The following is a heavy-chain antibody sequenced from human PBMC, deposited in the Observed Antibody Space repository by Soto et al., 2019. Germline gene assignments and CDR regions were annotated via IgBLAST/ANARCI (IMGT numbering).Heavy chain of an antibody. CDR2: IYYSGTT. CDR1: GGSITSYY. CDR3: ARHWSVSGTAGFDY. Sequence: QVQLQESGPGLVKPSETLSLNCTVSGGSITSYYWSWIRQPPGRGLEWIGYIYYSGTTKYTPSFKSRVTMSLDTSRNQVSLTLSSVTAADTAVYYCARHWSVSGTAGFDYWGRGTLVTVSS. D-gene: IGHD6-19*01. J-gene: IGHJ4*02. V-gene: IGHV4-59*08.